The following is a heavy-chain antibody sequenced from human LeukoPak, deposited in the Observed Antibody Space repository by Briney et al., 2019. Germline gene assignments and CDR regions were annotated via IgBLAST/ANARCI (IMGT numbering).Heavy chain of an antibody. D-gene: IGHD2-15*01. CDR1: GFTFSSYA. J-gene: IGHJ4*02. CDR2: ISGSGGST. CDR3: AKDSDSGCSGGSCYGGFDY. V-gene: IGHV3-23*01. Sequence: GGSLRFSCAASGFTFSSYAMSWVRQAPGKGLKWVSAISGSGGSTYYADSVKGRFTISRDNSKNTLYLQMNSLRAEDTAVYYCAKDSDSGCSGGSCYGGFDYWGQGTLVTVSS.